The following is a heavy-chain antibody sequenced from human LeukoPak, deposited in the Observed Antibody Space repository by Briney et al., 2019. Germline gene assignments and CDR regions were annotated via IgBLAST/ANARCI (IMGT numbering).Heavy chain of an antibody. CDR3: IHNRDSCSCQN. D-gene: IGHD6-13*01. CDR1: GFSLRSSGVG. J-gene: IGHJ4*02. V-gene: IGHV2-5*02. CDR2: IYWDDEK. Sequence: KVSGPTLVKPTQTLTLTCTFSGFSLRSSGVGVGWIRQPPGKALEWLALIYWDDEKRYIPSLRSRLTITKDTSKNQVFLTMTNMDPVDTATYYCIHNRDSCSCQNWGQGTLVTVSS.